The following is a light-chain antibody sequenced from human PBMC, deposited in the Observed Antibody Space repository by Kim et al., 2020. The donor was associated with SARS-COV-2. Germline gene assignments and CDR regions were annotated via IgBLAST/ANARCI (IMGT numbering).Light chain of an antibody. V-gene: IGKV3-20*01. CDR1: QSVRGNY. CDR3: HQYGSSPYT. J-gene: IGKJ2*01. Sequence: LFPGETAALSCRASQSVRGNYLAWYQQKPGQAPRLLVYGASSRASGIPDRFSGSGSGTDFTLTISRLEPEDFAVFYCHQYGSSPYTFGQGTKLEI. CDR2: GAS.